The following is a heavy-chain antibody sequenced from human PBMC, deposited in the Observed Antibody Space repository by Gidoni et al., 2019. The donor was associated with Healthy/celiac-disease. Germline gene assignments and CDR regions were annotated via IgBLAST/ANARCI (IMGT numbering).Heavy chain of an antibody. D-gene: IGHD1-26*01. V-gene: IGHV3-30-3*01. CDR3: ARDDLVGAHRGGVGY. J-gene: IGHJ4*02. Sequence: QVQLVESGGGGVQPGRSLRPPWAAPGSTFSSYAMHWVRPAPGKGLEWVAVISYDGSNKYYADSVKGRFTISRDNSKNTLYLQMNSLRAEDTAVYYCARDDLVGAHRGGVGYWGQGTLVTVSS. CDR1: GSTFSSYA. CDR2: ISYDGSNK.